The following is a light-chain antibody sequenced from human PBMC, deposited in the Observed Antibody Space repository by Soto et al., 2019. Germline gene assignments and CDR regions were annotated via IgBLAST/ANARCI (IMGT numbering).Light chain of an antibody. CDR2: DAS. V-gene: IGKV1-5*01. Sequence: IQMTQSPSTLSASVGDRVTITCRASQSISGWLAWYQQKPGKAPKLLIYDASNLESGVPSRFSGSRSGTEFTLTISSLQPDDFATYYCQQYHDYPWTFGQGSKVEIK. J-gene: IGKJ1*01. CDR1: QSISGW. CDR3: QQYHDYPWT.